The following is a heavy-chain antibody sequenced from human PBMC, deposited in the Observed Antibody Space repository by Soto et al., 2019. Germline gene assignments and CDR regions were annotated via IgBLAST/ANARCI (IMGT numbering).Heavy chain of an antibody. CDR1: GFIFSSYG. CDR2: IWYDGSNK. CDR3: ATDGVRHNWNDEPHWFDP. V-gene: IGHV3-33*01. J-gene: IGHJ5*02. D-gene: IGHD1-20*01. Sequence: GGSLRLACAASGFIFSSYGMHWVRQAPGKGLEWVAIIWYDGSNKYYADSVKGRFTISRDNSKNTLYLQMNSLRAEDTAVYYCATDGVRHNWNDEPHWFDPWGQGTLVTVSS.